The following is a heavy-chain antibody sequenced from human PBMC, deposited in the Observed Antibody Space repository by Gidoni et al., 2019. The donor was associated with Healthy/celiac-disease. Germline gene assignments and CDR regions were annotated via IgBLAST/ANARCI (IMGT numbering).Heavy chain of an antibody. D-gene: IGHD1-26*01. V-gene: IGHV3-66*01. CDR1: GFTVSGNY. CDR3: ARDLAPIVGATYRRTAY. Sequence: EVQLVESGGGLVQPGGSLRLSCAASGFTVSGNYMSWVRQAPGKGLEWVSVIYSGGSTYYADSVKGRFTISRDNSKNTLYLQMNSLRAEDTAVYYCARDLAPIVGATYRRTAYWGQGTLVTVSS. J-gene: IGHJ4*02. CDR2: IYSGGST.